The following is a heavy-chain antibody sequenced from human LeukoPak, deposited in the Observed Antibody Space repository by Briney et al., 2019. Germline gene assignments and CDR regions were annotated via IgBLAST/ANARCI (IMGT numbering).Heavy chain of an antibody. CDR1: GFSFSAYA. CDR2: IRGNSERT. Sequence: GGSLRLSCVASGFSFSAYAITWVRQAPGKGMEWVSAIRGNSERTYYADSVRGRFTISRDNSKDTSYLQISSLRVEDTAVYYCAREQSGTRGWYTVGYWGQGTLVAVSS. D-gene: IGHD6-19*01. V-gene: IGHV3-23*01. CDR3: AREQSGTRGWYTVGY. J-gene: IGHJ4*02.